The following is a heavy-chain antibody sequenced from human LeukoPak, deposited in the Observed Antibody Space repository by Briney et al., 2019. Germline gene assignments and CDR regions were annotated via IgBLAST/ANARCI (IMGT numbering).Heavy chain of an antibody. D-gene: IGHD2-2*01. Sequence: QPGGSLRLSCAASGFTFSSYAMSWVRQAPGKGLEWVSAISGSGGSTYYADSVKGRFTISRDNSKNTLYLQMNSLRAEDTAVYYCAKDRRYCSSTSCYRDFDYWGQGTLVTVSS. V-gene: IGHV3-23*01. CDR3: AKDRRYCSSTSCYRDFDY. CDR2: ISGSGGST. CDR1: GFTFSSYA. J-gene: IGHJ4*02.